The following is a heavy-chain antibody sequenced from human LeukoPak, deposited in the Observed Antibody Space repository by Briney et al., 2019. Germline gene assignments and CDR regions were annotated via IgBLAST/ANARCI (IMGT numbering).Heavy chain of an antibody. D-gene: IGHD5-18*01. Sequence: GGSLRLSCAVSGFMFSSYAMNWVRQAPGKGLEWVSGISARGDSTYYADSVKGRFTISRDNSKNTVYLQMNSLRAEDTAVYYCATTAMVTAFGIYWGQGTLVTVSS. V-gene: IGHV3-23*01. CDR3: ATTAMVTAFGIY. J-gene: IGHJ4*02. CDR1: GFMFSSYA. CDR2: ISARGDST.